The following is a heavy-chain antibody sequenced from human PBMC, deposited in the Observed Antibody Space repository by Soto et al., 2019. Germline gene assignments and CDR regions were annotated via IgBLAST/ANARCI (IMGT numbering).Heavy chain of an antibody. CDR2: IIPILGIA. V-gene: IGHV1-69*02. Sequence: QVQLVQSGAEVKKPGSSVKVSCKASGGTFSSYTISWVRQAPGQGLEWMGRIIPILGIANYAQKFQGRVTITGDKSTGTAYMELSSLRSEDTAVYYCAKGEEDIVVVVAATSYGMDVWGQGTTVTVSS. CDR1: GGTFSSYT. J-gene: IGHJ6*02. CDR3: AKGEEDIVVVVAATSYGMDV. D-gene: IGHD2-15*01.